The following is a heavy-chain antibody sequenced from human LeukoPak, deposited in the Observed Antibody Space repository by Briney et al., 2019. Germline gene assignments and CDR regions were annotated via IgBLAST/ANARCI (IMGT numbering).Heavy chain of an antibody. J-gene: IGHJ4*02. V-gene: IGHV3-30*02. D-gene: IGHD5-24*01. CDR2: MRSDGSDE. CDR1: GFIFSTYG. Sequence: GGSLRLSCAASGFIFSTYGMHRVRQAPGKGLEWVAFMRSDGSDEYYADSVKGRFTISRDNSKNILYLQMNSLRTEDTAVYYCTRDIWLGNDYWGQGTLVTVSS. CDR3: TRDIWLGNDY.